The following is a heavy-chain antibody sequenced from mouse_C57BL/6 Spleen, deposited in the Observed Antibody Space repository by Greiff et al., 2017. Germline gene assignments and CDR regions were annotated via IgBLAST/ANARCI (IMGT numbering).Heavy chain of an antibody. CDR3: AREGTAQATGYAMDY. CDR1: GFSLTSYA. V-gene: IGHV2-9-1*01. J-gene: IGHJ4*01. D-gene: IGHD3-2*02. Sequence: QVQLKESGPGLVAPSQSLSITCTVSGFSLTSYAISWVRQPPGKGLEWLGVIWTGGGTNSTSALKSILSISKDNSKSQVFLNRNSLQTDDTARYYCAREGTAQATGYAMDYWGQGTSVTVSS. CDR2: IWTGGGT.